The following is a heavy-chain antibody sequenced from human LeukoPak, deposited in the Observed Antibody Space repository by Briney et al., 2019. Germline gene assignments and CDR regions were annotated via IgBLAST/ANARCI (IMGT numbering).Heavy chain of an antibody. D-gene: IGHD6-25*01. CDR1: GFTFSSYS. J-gene: IGHJ4*02. CDR3: ARLYTSATFDY. V-gene: IGHV3-20*04. CDR2: INWNGGST. Sequence: GGSLRLSCAASGFTFSSYSMNWVRQAPGKGLEWVSGINWNGGSTGYADSVKGRFTISGDNAKNSLYLQMNSLRAEDTALYYCARLYTSATFDYWGQGTLVTVSS.